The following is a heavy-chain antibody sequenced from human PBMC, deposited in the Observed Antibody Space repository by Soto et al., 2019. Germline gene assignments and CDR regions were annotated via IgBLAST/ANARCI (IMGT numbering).Heavy chain of an antibody. CDR2: INPSGGST. CDR1: GYTFTSYY. CDR3: ARDPGAWNWNRSFRHFDY. J-gene: IGHJ4*02. V-gene: IGHV1-46*01. D-gene: IGHD1-1*01. Sequence: ASVKVSCKASGYTFTSYYMHWVRQAPGQGLEWMGIINPSGGSTSYAQKFQGRVTMTRDTSTSTVYMELSSLRSDDTAVYYCARDPGAWNWNRSFRHFDYWGQGALVTVSS.